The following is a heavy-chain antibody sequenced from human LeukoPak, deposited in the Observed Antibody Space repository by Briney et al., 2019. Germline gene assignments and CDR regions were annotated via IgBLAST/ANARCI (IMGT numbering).Heavy chain of an antibody. Sequence: GGSLRLSCAASGFTFSRYAMHWVRQAPGKGLEWVAVVADDGRDKHHADSVKGQFSISRDNHKHTLYLQMSGLRVEDTAVYYCAKDREIGPAKYYFDSWGQETLVTVSS. CDR1: GFTFSRYA. CDR3: AKDREIGPAKYYFDS. CDR2: VADDGRDK. D-gene: IGHD2-2*01. J-gene: IGHJ4*02. V-gene: IGHV3-30*04.